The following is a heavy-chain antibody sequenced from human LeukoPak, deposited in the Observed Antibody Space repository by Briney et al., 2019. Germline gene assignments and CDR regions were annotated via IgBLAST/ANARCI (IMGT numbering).Heavy chain of an antibody. Sequence: PGGSLTLSCAASGFTLSRYDTHWVRQPTGKGLEWVSAIGTSDDTYYPGSVKGRFTISREDAKNSLYLQMNSLRPGDTAVYYCARAGRGGATGLDYWGQGTLVTVSS. J-gene: IGHJ4*02. CDR1: GFTLSRYD. CDR2: IGTSDDT. V-gene: IGHV3-13*01. CDR3: ARAGRGGATGLDY. D-gene: IGHD1-26*01.